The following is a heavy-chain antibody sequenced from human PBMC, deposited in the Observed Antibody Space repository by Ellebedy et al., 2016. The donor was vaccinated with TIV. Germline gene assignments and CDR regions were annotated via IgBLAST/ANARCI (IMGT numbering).Heavy chain of an antibody. J-gene: IGHJ4*02. CDR1: GYTFNKYG. CDR3: AKTFWSSGWPSFDY. D-gene: IGHD6-19*01. Sequence: ASVKVSCKAPGYTFNKYGITWVRQAPGQGLEWMGRIIPVFDTADYAQKYQGRVTLTADKSTSTAYMELRSLRSDDTAVYYCAKTFWSSGWPSFDYWGQGTLVTVSS. V-gene: IGHV1-69*06. CDR2: IIPVFDTA.